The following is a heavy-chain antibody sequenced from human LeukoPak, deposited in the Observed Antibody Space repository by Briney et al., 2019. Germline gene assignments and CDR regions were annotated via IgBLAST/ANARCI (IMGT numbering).Heavy chain of an antibody. CDR1: GGSFSGYY. V-gene: IGHV4-34*01. CDR2: INHSGST. J-gene: IGHJ5*02. D-gene: IGHD3-22*01. Sequence: SETLSLTCAVYGGSFSGYYWSWIRQPPGKGLEWIGEINHSGSTNYNPSLKSRVTISVDTSKNQFSLKLSSVTAADTAVYYCASLYYYNSSGYPAAYNWFDPWGQGTLVTVSS. CDR3: ASLYYYNSSGYPAAYNWFDP.